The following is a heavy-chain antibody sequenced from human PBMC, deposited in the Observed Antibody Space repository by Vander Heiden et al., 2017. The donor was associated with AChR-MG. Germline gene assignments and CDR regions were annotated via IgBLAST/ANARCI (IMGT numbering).Heavy chain of an antibody. CDR2: ISSSSSTI. CDR3: ARDMRANTAMVGPYYYYYGMDV. CDR1: GFTFSSYS. D-gene: IGHD5-18*01. V-gene: IGHV3-48*01. Sequence: EVQLVESGGGLVQPGGSLRLSCAASGFTFSSYSMNWVRQAPGKGLEWVSYISSSSSTIYYADSVKGRFTISRDNAKNSRYLQMNSLRAEDTAVYYCARDMRANTAMVGPYYYYYGMDVWGQGTTVTVSS. J-gene: IGHJ6*02.